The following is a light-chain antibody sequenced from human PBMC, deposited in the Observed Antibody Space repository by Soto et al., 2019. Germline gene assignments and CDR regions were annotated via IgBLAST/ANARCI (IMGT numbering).Light chain of an antibody. J-gene: IGLJ2*01. CDR3: EAWDSSLRAGV. Sequence: QSVLTQPPSVSAAPGQTVTISCSGSTSNIGNSYVSWYQQLPGTVPKLLIYGDDKRPSGISDRFSGSKSGTSATLGITGLQPGDEADYYCEAWDSSLRAGVFGGGTKLTVL. CDR2: GDD. CDR1: TSNIGNSY. V-gene: IGLV1-51*01.